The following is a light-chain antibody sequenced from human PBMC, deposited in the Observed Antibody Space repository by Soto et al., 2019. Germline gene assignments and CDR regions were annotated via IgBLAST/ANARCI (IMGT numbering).Light chain of an antibody. CDR3: QQYISSPRT. CDR2: GAS. CDR1: QSVKTF. Sequence: EIVLTQSPATLSLSPGERATLSCRASQSVKTFLVWYQQRPGQAPRLLIYGASSRATGIPDRFSGSGSGTDFTLTISRLEPEDFAVYYCQQYISSPRTFGQGTKVDIK. J-gene: IGKJ1*01. V-gene: IGKV3-20*01.